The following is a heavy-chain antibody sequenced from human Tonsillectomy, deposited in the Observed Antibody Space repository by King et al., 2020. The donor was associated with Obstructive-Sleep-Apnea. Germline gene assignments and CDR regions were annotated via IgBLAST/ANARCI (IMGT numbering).Heavy chain of an antibody. CDR3: ARDDRSTTVTTDATRDY. J-gene: IGHJ4*02. CDR2: IKDDGRNK. Sequence: QLVQSGGGVVQPGRSLRLSCAASGFNFSSYAMHWVRQGPGKGLEWGGVIKDDGRNKYYGESVKGRFTISRDNSKDTLYLQMDSLRAEDTALYYCARDDRSTTVTTDATRDYWGQGTLVTVSS. CDR1: GFNFSSYA. D-gene: IGHD4-17*01. V-gene: IGHV3-30*04.